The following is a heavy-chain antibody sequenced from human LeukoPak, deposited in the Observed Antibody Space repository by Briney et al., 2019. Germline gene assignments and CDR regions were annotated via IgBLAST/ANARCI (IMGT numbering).Heavy chain of an antibody. V-gene: IGHV3-53*01. J-gene: IGHJ6*02. D-gene: IGHD3-10*01. CDR2: IYSGGST. CDR1: GFTVSSTY. Sequence: GGSLRLSCAASGFTVSSTYMNWVRQAPGKGLEWVSVIYSGGSTDYADSVKGRVTISRDNSKNTVYLQMNSLRAEDTAVYYCAREKYDSGSYLYGMDVWGQGTTVTVSS. CDR3: AREKYDSGSYLYGMDV.